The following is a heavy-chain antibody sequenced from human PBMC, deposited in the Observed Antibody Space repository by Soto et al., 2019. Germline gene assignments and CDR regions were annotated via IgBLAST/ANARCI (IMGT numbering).Heavy chain of an antibody. CDR2: IYYSGST. J-gene: IGHJ4*02. V-gene: IGHV4-59*01. CDR1: GGSISYYY. Sequence: PSETLSLTCTVSGGSISYYYWSWIRQSPGKGLEWIGYIYYSGSTDYNPSLKSRVTISVGKSKRQFSLKLNSVTTADTAVYYCAREGACTGNTCYVGYFDYWGQGALVTAPQ. CDR3: AREGACTGNTCYVGYFDY. D-gene: IGHD2-2*01.